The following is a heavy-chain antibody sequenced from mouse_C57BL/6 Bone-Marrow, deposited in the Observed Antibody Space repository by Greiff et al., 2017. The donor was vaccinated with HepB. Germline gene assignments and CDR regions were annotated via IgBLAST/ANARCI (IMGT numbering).Heavy chain of an antibody. Sequence: VQLQQPGAELVRPGSSVKLSCKASGYTFTSYWMHWVKQRPIQGLEWIGNIDPSDSETHYNQKFKDKDTLTVDKSSSTAYMQLSSLTSEDSAVYYCARGELGRGDYWGQGTTLTVSS. CDR1: GYTFTSYW. J-gene: IGHJ2*01. V-gene: IGHV1-52*01. CDR3: ARGELGRGDY. CDR2: IDPSDSET. D-gene: IGHD4-1*01.